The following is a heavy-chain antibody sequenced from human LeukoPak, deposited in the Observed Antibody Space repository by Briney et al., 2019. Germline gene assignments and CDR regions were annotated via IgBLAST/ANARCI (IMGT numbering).Heavy chain of an antibody. CDR2: ISGSGNST. CDR1: GFTFSSYA. V-gene: IGHV3-23*01. D-gene: IGHD2-21*02. CDR3: TRLWGDCGGDCYSHDY. J-gene: IGHJ4*02. Sequence: GGSLRLSCAASGFTFSSYAMSWVRQAPGKGLEWVSAISGSGNSTFYADSVKGRFTISRDNSKNTLYLQMNSLRAEDTAVYYCTRLWGDCGGDCYSHDYWGQGALVTVSS.